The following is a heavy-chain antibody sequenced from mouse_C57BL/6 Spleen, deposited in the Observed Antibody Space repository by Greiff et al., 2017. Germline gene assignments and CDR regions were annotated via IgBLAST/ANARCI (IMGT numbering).Heavy chain of an antibody. CDR3: ARNRDPYAMDY. Sequence: QVQLQRSGPELVKPGASVKLSCKASGYTFTSYDINWVKQRPGQGLEWIGWIYPRDGSTKYNEKFKGKATLTVDTSSSTAYMELHSLTSEDSAVYFCARNRDPYAMDYWGQGTSVTVSS. CDR2: IYPRDGST. J-gene: IGHJ4*01. CDR1: GYTFTSYD. V-gene: IGHV1-85*01. D-gene: IGHD4-1*01.